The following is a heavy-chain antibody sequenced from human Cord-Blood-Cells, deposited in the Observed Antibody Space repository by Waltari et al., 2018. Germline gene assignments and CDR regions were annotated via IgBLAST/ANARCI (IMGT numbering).Heavy chain of an antibody. CDR1: GFTVSSNY. V-gene: IGHV3-53*01. CDR2: IYSGGRT. J-gene: IGHJ2*01. CDR3: ARDANL. Sequence: EVQLVESVGGLIQPGGSLRLSCAASGFTVSSNYMSWVRQAPGKGLEWVSVIYSGGRTYYADSVTGRCTISRDNAKNTLYLQMNSLRAEDTAVYYCARDANLWGRGTLVTVSS.